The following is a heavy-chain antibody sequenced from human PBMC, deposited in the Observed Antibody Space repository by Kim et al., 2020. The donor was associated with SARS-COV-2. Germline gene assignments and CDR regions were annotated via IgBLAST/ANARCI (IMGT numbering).Heavy chain of an antibody. D-gene: IGHD2-2*01. J-gene: IGHJ2*01. Sequence: GGSLRLSCAASGFTFSSYSMNWVRQAPGKGLEWVSSISSSSSYIYYADSVKGRFTISRDNAKNSLYLQMNSLRAEDTAVYYCAREREGDCSSTSCYGGYSYGTGWYFDLWGRGTLVTVSS. CDR3: AREREGDCSSTSCYGGYSYGTGWYFDL. V-gene: IGHV3-21*01. CDR2: ISSSSSYI. CDR1: GFTFSSYS.